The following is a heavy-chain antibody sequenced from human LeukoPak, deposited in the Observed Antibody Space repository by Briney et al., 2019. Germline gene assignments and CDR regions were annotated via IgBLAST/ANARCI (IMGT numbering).Heavy chain of an antibody. CDR3: AKDADILTVFDY. Sequence: GGSLRLSCAASGFTFSSYAMSWVRQAPGKGLEWVPAISGRGGSTYYADSVKGRFTISRDNSKNTLYLQMNSLRAGDTAVYYCAKDADILTVFDYWGQGTLVTVSS. CDR1: GFTFSSYA. CDR2: ISGRGGST. V-gene: IGHV3-23*01. D-gene: IGHD3-9*01. J-gene: IGHJ4*02.